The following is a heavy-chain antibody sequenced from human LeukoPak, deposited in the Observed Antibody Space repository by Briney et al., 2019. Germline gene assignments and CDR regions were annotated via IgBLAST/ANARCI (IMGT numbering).Heavy chain of an antibody. CDR3: ARSIVMVVGVTPLWVGLDV. D-gene: IGHD2-15*01. V-gene: IGHV2-26*01. CDR2: IFPSDEK. J-gene: IGHJ6*02. CDR1: GFSLRNARMG. Sequence: SGPVLVKPTETLTLTCTVSGFSLRNARMGVSWIRQPPGKALEWLAPIFPSDEKSYSTSLKSRLTISKDTSKSQVVLTMTNMDPMDTATYYCARSIVMVVGVTPLWVGLDVWGQGTTVTVSS.